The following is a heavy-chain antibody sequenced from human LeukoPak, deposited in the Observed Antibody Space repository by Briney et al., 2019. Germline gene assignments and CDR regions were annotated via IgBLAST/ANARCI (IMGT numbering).Heavy chain of an antibody. CDR3: ARAVVVTYYYGMDV. J-gene: IGHJ6*02. CDR2: IYHSGST. CDR1: GGSISSGGYS. D-gene: IGHD2-15*01. V-gene: IGHV4-30-2*01. Sequence: PSETLSLTCAVSGGSISSGGYSWSWLRQPPGKGLEWIGYIYHSGSTYYNPSLKSRVTISVDRSKNQFSLKLSSVTAADTAVYYCARAVVVTYYYGMDVWDQGTTVTVSS.